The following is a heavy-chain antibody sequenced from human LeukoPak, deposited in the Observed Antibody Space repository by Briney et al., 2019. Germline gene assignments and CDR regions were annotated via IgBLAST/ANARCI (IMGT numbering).Heavy chain of an antibody. V-gene: IGHV4-61*01. CDR2: IYYSGST. D-gene: IGHD6-13*01. J-gene: IGHJ4*02. Sequence: PSDTLSLTCTVAGGSVSSGSYYWSWIRQPPGKGLEWIGYIYYSGSTNYNPSLKSRVTISVDTSKNQFSLKLSSVTAADTAVYYCARVPGYSSSWYYFDYWGQGTLVTVSS. CDR3: ARVPGYSSSWYYFDY. CDR1: GGSVSSGSYY.